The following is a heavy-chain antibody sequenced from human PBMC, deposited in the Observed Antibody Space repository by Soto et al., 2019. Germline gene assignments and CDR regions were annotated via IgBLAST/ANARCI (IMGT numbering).Heavy chain of an antibody. V-gene: IGHV1-46*01. J-gene: IGHJ4*02. Sequence: QVQLVQSGAEVKKPGASVKVSCKASGDTFTDYYIHWVRQAPGQGLEWMGTVNPSGGHTTYAQHFLGRSTMTRDTSPSTLYMELTSLTSEDTAVYYCASGGHVVVVTAAFDYWGQGTLVTVSS. CDR2: VNPSGGHT. D-gene: IGHD2-21*02. CDR3: ASGGHVVVVTAAFDY. CDR1: GDTFTDYY.